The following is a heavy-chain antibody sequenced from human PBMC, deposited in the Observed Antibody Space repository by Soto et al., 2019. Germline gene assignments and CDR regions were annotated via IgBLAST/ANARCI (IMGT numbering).Heavy chain of an antibody. CDR3: ARDWSTLDIPDALDF. D-gene: IGHD2-2*02. CDR1: EFTFSSYS. Sequence: LRLSCAASEFTFSSYSMNWVRQAPGKGLEWVSYISSSSTTIYYADSVKGRFTISRDNAKKSLYLQMNRLRDEDTAVYYCARDWSTLDIPDALDFWGQGTMVTVSS. V-gene: IGHV3-48*02. J-gene: IGHJ3*01. CDR2: ISSSSTTI.